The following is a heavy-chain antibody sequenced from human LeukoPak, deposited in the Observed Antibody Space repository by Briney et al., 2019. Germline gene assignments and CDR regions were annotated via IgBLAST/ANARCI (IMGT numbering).Heavy chain of an antibody. CDR1: GFTDNTNH. Sequence: GGSLRLSCAASGFTDNTNHMSWVRQAPGKGLEWVSIINNGDTTYYADSVKGRFTISSDNSKNTLYLQVNSLRVEDTAVYYCARSTAWSRWVYWGPGTLVTVSS. CDR3: ARSTAWSRWVY. J-gene: IGHJ4*02. D-gene: IGHD1-1*01. V-gene: IGHV3-66*01. CDR2: INNGDTT.